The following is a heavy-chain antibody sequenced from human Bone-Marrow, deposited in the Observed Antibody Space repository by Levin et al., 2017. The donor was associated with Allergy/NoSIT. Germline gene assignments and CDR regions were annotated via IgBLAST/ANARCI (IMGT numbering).Heavy chain of an antibody. Sequence: GGSLRLSCAASGFTFSDYYMSWIRQAPGKGLEWVSYISSSSSYTNYADSVKGRFTISRDNAKNSLYLQMNSLRAEDTAVYYCARDKPPDTAMVTGYYYYMDVWGKGTTVTVSS. CDR1: GFTFSDYY. CDR2: ISSSSSYT. D-gene: IGHD5-18*01. J-gene: IGHJ6*03. V-gene: IGHV3-11*06. CDR3: ARDKPPDTAMVTGYYYYMDV.